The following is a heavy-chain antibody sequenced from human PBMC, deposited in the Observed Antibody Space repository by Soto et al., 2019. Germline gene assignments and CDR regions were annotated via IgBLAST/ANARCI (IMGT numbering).Heavy chain of an antibody. CDR3: ASYTYYYDSSGYYYDY. V-gene: IGHV4-31*03. CDR1: GGSISIGGYY. CDR2: IYYSGST. Sequence: PSETLSLTCTVSGGSISIGGYYWSWIRQHPGKGLEWIGYIYYSGSTYYNPSLKSRVTISVDTSKNQFSMKLSSVTAADTAVYYCASYTYYYDSSGYYYDYWGQGHMITVSS. D-gene: IGHD3-22*01. J-gene: IGHJ4*02.